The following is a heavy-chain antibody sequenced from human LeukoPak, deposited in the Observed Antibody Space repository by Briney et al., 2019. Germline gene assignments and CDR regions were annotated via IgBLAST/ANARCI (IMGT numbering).Heavy chain of an antibody. CDR1: GFTFDDYA. CDR2: ISWNSGSI. J-gene: IGHJ4*02. CDR3: ARGGRGSSWFDN. D-gene: IGHD6-13*01. V-gene: IGHV3-9*01. Sequence: SGGSLRLSCAASGFTFDDYAMHWVRQAPGKGLEWVSGISWNSGSIGYADSVKGRFTISRDNAKNSLYLQVNSLRAGDTAVYYCARGGRGSSWFDNWGQGTLVTVSS.